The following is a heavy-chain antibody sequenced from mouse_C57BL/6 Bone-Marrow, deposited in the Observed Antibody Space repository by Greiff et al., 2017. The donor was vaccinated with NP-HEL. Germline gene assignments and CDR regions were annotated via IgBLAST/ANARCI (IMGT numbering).Heavy chain of an antibody. CDR3: ERASSETWFAY. D-gene: IGHD1-1*01. CDR2: IYPGSGNT. V-gene: IGHV1-84*01. CDR1: GYTFTDYY. J-gene: IGHJ3*01. Sequence: VQLQQSGPELVKPGASVKISCMASGYTFTDYYINWVKQRPGQGLEWIGWIYPGSGNTKYNGKFKGKARLTVATSTSTAYMQLSSLTYEDSAVFFCERASSETWFAYWGQGTLVTVSA.